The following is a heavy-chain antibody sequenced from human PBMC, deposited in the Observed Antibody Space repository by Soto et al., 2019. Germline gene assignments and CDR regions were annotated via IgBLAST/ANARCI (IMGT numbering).Heavy chain of an antibody. CDR3: SRFIMVGGWFDPNYYHGMDV. Sequence: QVQLVQSGAEVKKPGASVTVSCKTSGYTFSNYGINWVRQAPGQGLEWMGWISGYNGNTNYAQTVMGRVTMNTDTSTGTVYMELRSLKSDDTAIYYCSRFIMVGGWFDPNYYHGMDVWGQGTTVTVSS. CDR2: ISGYNGNT. CDR1: GYTFSNYG. D-gene: IGHD6-19*01. J-gene: IGHJ6*02. V-gene: IGHV1-18*01.